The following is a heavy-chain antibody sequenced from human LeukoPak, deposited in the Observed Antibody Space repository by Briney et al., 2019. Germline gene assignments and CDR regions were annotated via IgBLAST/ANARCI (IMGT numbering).Heavy chain of an antibody. CDR2: INPNSGGT. V-gene: IGHV1-2*02. J-gene: IGHJ6*03. CDR1: GYTFTGYY. Sequence: ASVKVSCKASGYTFTGYYMHWLRQAPGQGLEWMGWINPNSGGTNYAQKFQGRVTMTRDTSISTAYMELSRLRSDDTAVYYCARDLGGNYYDSSGYGKKSYYYYYYMDVWGKGTTVTVSS. CDR3: ARDLGGNYYDSSGYGKKSYYYYYYMDV. D-gene: IGHD3-22*01.